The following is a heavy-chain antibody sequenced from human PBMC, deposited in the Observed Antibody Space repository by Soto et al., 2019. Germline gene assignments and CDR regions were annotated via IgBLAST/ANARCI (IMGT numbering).Heavy chain of an antibody. CDR1: GFTFDDYA. CDR2: ISWNSGSI. J-gene: IGHJ4*02. Sequence: GGSLRLSCAASGFTFDDYAMHWVRQAPGKGLEWVSGISWNSGSIGYADSVEGRFTISRDNAKNSLYLQMNSLRAEDTALYYCAKDTCSGGSCYSGFDYWGQGTLVTVSS. V-gene: IGHV3-9*01. CDR3: AKDTCSGGSCYSGFDY. D-gene: IGHD2-15*01.